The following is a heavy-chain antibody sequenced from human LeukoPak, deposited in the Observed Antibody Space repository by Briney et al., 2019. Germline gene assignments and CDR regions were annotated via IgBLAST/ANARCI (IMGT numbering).Heavy chain of an antibody. J-gene: IGHJ4*02. CDR2: ISYDGSNK. CDR3: AKDWDYGSGSYSGYFDY. CDR1: GFTFSSYA. V-gene: IGHV3-30*18. D-gene: IGHD3-10*01. Sequence: GGSLRLSCAASGFTFSSYAMSWVRQAPGKGLEWVAVISYDGSNKYYADSVKGRFTISRDNSKNTLYLQMNSLRAEDTAVYYCAKDWDYGSGSYSGYFDYWGQGTLVTVSS.